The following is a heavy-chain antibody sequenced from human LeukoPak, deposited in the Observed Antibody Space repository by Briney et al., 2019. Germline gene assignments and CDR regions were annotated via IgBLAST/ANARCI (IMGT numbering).Heavy chain of an antibody. D-gene: IGHD3-22*01. V-gene: IGHV3-33*01. CDR1: GFTFSSYC. CDR2: IWYDGSNK. J-gene: IGHJ4*02. CDR3: ARADYYDSSGYYTD. Sequence: GGSLRLSCAASGFTFSSYCMPWVRQAPGKGLEWVAVIWYDGSNKYYADSVKGRFTISRDNSKNTLYLQMNSLRAEDTAVYYCARADYYDSSGYYTDWGQGTLVTVSS.